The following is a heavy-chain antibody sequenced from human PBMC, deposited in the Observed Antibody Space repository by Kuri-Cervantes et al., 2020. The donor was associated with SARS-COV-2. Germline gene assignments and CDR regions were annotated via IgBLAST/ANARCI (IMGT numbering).Heavy chain of an antibody. CDR2: ISSSGSTI. CDR3: AKEGGQKSDYMRYYYYYYMDV. D-gene: IGHD4-17*01. V-gene: IGHV3-11*04. CDR1: GFTFSDYY. Sequence: GGSLRLSCAASGFTFSDYYMSWIRQAPGKGLEWVSYISSSGSTIYYADSVKGRFTISRDNSKNTLYLQMNSLRAEDTAVYYCAKEGGQKSDYMRYYYYYYMDVWGKGTTVTVSS. J-gene: IGHJ6*03.